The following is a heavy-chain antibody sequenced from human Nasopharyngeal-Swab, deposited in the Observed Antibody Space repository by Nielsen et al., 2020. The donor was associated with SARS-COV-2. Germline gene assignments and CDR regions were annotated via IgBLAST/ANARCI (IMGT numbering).Heavy chain of an antibody. D-gene: IGHD3-3*01. Sequence: WGRQAPGQGLDGMGGISPIFGTANYAQKIQGRVTITADESTSTAYMELSSMRSEDTAVYYCARSPRLQPWSGPYYYYMGVWGKGTTVTVSS. V-gene: IGHV1-69*01. J-gene: IGHJ6*03. CDR3: ARSPRLQPWSGPYYYYMGV. CDR2: ISPIFGTA.